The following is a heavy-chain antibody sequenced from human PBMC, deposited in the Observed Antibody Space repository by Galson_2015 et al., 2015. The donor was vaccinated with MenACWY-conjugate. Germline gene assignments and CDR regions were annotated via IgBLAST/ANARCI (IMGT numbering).Heavy chain of an antibody. J-gene: IGHJ5*02. CDR1: GDSVSSNSAA. V-gene: IGHV6-1*01. Sequence: CAISGDSVSSNSAAWNWIRQSPSRGLKWLGRTYYRSKWYNDYAVSVKSRITINPDTSKNQFSLHLNSVTPEDTAVYYCARVRGGSHNWVDPWCQGTLVTVSS. CDR2: TYYRSKWYN. D-gene: IGHD2-15*01. CDR3: ARVRGGSHNWVDP.